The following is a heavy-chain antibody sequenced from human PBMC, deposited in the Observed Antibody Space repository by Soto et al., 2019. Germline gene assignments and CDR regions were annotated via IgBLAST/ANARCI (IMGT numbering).Heavy chain of an antibody. V-gene: IGHV1-18*04. CDR2: ISAYNGNT. CDR3: ARYIAVAGTVWFAP. CDR1: GYTFTSYG. J-gene: IGHJ5*02. Sequence: ASVKVSCKASGYTFTSYGISWVRQAPGQGLEWMGWISAYNGNTNYAQKLQGRVTMTTDTSTRTAYMELRSLRSDDTAVYYCARYIAVAGTVWFAPWGQGTLVPV. D-gene: IGHD6-19*01.